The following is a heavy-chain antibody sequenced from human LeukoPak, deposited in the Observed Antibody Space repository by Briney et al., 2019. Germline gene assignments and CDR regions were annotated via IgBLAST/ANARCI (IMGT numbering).Heavy chain of an antibody. CDR2: IYYSGST. D-gene: IGHD2-15*01. CDR3: ARSGYCSDGNCFSDAFDI. Sequence: SETLSLTCTVSGGSISSYYWSWIRQPPGKGLEWLGYIYYSGSTNYNPSLKSRVTISVDTSKNQFSLKLSSVTAADTAVYYCARSGYCSDGNCFSDAFDIWGQGTMVTVSS. V-gene: IGHV4-59*12. J-gene: IGHJ3*02. CDR1: GGSISSYY.